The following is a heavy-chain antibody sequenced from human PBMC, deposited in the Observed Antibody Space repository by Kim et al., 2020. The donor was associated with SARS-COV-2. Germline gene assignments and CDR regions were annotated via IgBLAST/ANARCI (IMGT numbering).Heavy chain of an antibody. CDR1: GFPFSSYA. V-gene: IGHV3-23*01. D-gene: IGHD3-16*01. J-gene: IGHJ3*02. CDR3: SKDGGERKGAFDI. Sequence: GGSLRLSCAASGFPFSSYALNWVRQAPRKGLEWVSFISGDGGSKYYADSMKGRFTISRDNSKNTLYLQMNSVRAEDTAVYFCSKDGGERKGAFDIWGQGTMVTVSS. CDR2: ISGDGGSK.